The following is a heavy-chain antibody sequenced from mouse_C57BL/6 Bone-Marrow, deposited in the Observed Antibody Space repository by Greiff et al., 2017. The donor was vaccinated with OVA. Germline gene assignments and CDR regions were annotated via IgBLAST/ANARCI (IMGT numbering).Heavy chain of an antibody. Sequence: EVKLQQSGAELVRPGASVKLSCTASGFNIKDDYMHWVKQRPEQGLEWIGWIDPENGDTEYASKFQGKATITADTPSNTAYLQLSSLTSEDTAVYYCTSYGNFDYWGQGTTLTVSS. V-gene: IGHV14-4*01. J-gene: IGHJ2*01. CDR2: IDPENGDT. CDR1: GFNIKDDY. D-gene: IGHD2-1*01. CDR3: TSYGNFDY.